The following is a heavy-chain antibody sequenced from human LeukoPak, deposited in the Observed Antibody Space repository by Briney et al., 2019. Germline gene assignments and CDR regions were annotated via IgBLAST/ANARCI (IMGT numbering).Heavy chain of an antibody. Sequence: PSETLSLTCTVSGGSISYYYWSWIRQPPGKGLEWIAYIYHTGSTSYNPSLKSRVTISVDTSKNQFSLKVTSVTAADTAVYYCARQPDRRQLVFWGQGTLVTVSS. J-gene: IGHJ4*02. V-gene: IGHV4-59*08. CDR3: ARQPDRRQLVF. CDR2: IYHTGST. D-gene: IGHD6-13*01. CDR1: GGSISYYY.